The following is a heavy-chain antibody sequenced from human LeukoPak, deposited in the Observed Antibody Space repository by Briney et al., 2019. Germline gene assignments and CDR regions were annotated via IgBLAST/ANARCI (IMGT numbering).Heavy chain of an antibody. D-gene: IGHD3-22*01. J-gene: IGHJ4*02. CDR2: ISSSGSTI. CDR1: GFTFSSYE. Sequence: GGSLRLSCAASGFTFSSYEMNWVRQAPGKGLEWVSYISSSGSTIYYADSVKGRFTISRDNAKNSLYLKMNSLRAEDTAVYYCARGWKYYYDSSGYYGYWGQGTLVTVSS. V-gene: IGHV3-48*03. CDR3: ARGWKYYYDSSGYYGY.